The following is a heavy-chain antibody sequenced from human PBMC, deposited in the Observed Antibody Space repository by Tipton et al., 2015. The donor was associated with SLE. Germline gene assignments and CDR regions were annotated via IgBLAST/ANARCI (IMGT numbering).Heavy chain of an antibody. CDR2: VNHSGST. CDR3: ARAPGLERSDCQYCYMGV. D-gene: IGHD1-1*01. J-gene: IGHJ6*03. Sequence: TLSLTCAVYGGSFSGYYWSWIRQPPGKGLEWIGEVNHSGSTNYNPSLKSRVTIFVDTSKNQFSLKLSSVTAADTAVYYCARAPGLERSDCQYCYMGVRG. V-gene: IGHV4-34*01. CDR1: GGSFSGYY.